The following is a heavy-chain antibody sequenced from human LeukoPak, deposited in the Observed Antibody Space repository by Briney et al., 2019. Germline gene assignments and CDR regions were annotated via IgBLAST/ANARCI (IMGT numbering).Heavy chain of an antibody. V-gene: IGHV4-34*01. D-gene: IGHD3-10*01. CDR2: INHSGST. Sequence: SETLSLTCAVYGESFSGYYWSWIRQPPGKGLEWIGEINHSGSTNYNPSLKSRVTISVDTSKNQLSLKLSSVTAADTAAYYCARGEGINWFDPWGQGTLVTVSS. J-gene: IGHJ5*02. CDR1: GESFSGYY. CDR3: ARGEGINWFDP.